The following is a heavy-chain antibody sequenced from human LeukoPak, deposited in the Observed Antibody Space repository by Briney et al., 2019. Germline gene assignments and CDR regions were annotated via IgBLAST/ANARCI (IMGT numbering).Heavy chain of an antibody. CDR2: INHSGST. Sequence: SETLSLTCAVYGGSFSGYYWSWIRQPPGKGLEWIGEINHSGSTNYNPSLKSRVTISVDTSKNQFSLKLSSVTAADTAVYYCARQEWFRWLETRRFDPWGQGTLVTVSS. J-gene: IGHJ5*02. D-gene: IGHD3-3*01. CDR3: ARQEWFRWLETRRFDP. CDR1: GGSFSGYY. V-gene: IGHV4-34*01.